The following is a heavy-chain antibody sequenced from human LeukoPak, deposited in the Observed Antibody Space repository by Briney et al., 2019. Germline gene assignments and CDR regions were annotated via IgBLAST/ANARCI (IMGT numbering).Heavy chain of an antibody. J-gene: IGHJ3*02. Sequence: PGRSLRLSCAASGFTFSVYGMYWVRQAPGKGLEWVAVISYDGSNKYYADSVKGRFTISRDNSKNTLYLQMNSLRAEDTAVYYCAKDLIPGYSYGRGGAFDIWGQGTMVTVSS. V-gene: IGHV3-30*18. CDR3: AKDLIPGYSYGRGGAFDI. CDR1: GFTFSVYG. D-gene: IGHD5-18*01. CDR2: ISYDGSNK.